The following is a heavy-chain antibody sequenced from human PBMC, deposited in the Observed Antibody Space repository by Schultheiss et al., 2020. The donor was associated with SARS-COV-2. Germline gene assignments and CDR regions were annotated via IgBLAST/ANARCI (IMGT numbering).Heavy chain of an antibody. J-gene: IGHJ6*03. V-gene: IGHV4-34*01. Sequence: SCAVYGGSFSGYYWSWIRQPPGKGLEWIGEINHSGSTNYNPSLKSRVTISVDTSKNQFSLKVSSVTAADTAVYYCARAGLRYFSYYYYMDVWGKGTTVTVSS. D-gene: IGHD3-9*01. CDR3: ARAGLRYFSYYYYMDV. CDR2: INHSGST. CDR1: GGSFSGYY.